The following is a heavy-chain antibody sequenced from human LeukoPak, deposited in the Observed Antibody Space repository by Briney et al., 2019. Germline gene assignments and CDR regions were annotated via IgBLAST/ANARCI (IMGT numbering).Heavy chain of an antibody. J-gene: IGHJ6*02. Sequence: GGSLRLSCAASGFTFSSYSMNWVRQAPGKGLEWVSSISSSSSYIYYADSVKGRFTLSRDNAKNSLYLQMNSLRAEDTAVYYCARDPAFALTGYYYYYYYGMDVWGQGTTVTVSS. CDR1: GFTFSSYS. V-gene: IGHV3-21*01. CDR3: ARDPAFALTGYYYYYYYGMDV. D-gene: IGHD3-9*01. CDR2: ISSSSSYI.